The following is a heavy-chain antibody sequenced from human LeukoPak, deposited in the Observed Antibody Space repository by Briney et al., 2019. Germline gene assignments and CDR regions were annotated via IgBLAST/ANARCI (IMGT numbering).Heavy chain of an antibody. J-gene: IGHJ6*02. CDR1: CGSISNYS. V-gene: IGHV4-59*08. CDR2: IYYSGST. Sequence: PWETLSFTSSAACGSISNYSWSLIRQPPGKGLEWIGYIYYSGSTDYKPSLNSRVSMSVDTSKNQYSLRLSSLTAADTAVYYCARHTRVARRCGYSSNMDVWGHGNSDSVSS. D-gene: IGHD2-15*01. CDR3: ARHTRVARRCGYSSNMDV.